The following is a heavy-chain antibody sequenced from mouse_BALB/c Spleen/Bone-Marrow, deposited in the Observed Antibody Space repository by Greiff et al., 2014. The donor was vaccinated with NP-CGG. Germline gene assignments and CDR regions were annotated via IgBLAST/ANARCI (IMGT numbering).Heavy chain of an antibody. CDR3: ARSGSNFGRFFDV. CDR2: INPYDSEA. CDR1: GYTFTSYW. J-gene: IGHJ1*01. D-gene: IGHD2-5*01. Sequence: QVQLQQPGAELVRPGASVNLSRKASGYTFTSYWMNWVMQRPEQGLEWIGRINPYDSEAHYNQKFKDKAILTVDKSSSTAYMQLISLTSEDSAVYYCARSGSNFGRFFDVWGAGTTVTVSS. V-gene: IGHV1-74*01.